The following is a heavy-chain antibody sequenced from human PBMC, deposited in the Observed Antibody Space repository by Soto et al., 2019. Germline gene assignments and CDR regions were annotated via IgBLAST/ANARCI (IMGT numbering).Heavy chain of an antibody. D-gene: IGHD3-10*01. CDR1: GDSISSGGYY. CDR3: ARERIFTIFRGTALDI. Sequence: SATLSLTCTVSGDSISSGGYYLSWIRQPPWKGLEWIGYIFFGGSTYFNPSLKGRVAISVDSSTNQFSLRLNSLTAADTAVYSCARERIFTIFRGTALDIWGQGTMVTVSS. V-gene: IGHV4-31*03. CDR2: IFFGGST. J-gene: IGHJ3*02.